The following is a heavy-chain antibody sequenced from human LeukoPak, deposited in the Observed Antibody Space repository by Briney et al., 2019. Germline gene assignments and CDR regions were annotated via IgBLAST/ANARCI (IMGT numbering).Heavy chain of an antibody. CDR3: ARRAAARPLDY. V-gene: IGHV4-38-2*01. D-gene: IGHD6-6*01. CDR2: IYHSGST. Sequence: SETLSLTCAVSGYSISSGYYWGWIRQPPGKGLEWIGSIYHSGSTYYNPSLKSRVTISVDTSKNQFSLKLSSVTAADTAVYYCARRAAARPLDYWGQGTLVTVSS. J-gene: IGHJ4*02. CDR1: GYSISSGYY.